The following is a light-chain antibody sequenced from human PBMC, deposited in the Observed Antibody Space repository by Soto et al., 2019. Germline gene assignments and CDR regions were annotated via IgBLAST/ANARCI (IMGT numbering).Light chain of an antibody. J-gene: IGLJ2*01. Sequence: QSALTQPASVSGSPGQSITISCTGTSSNVGSYNLVSWYQQHPGEAPKLMIYEGSKRPSGVSNRFSGSKSANTASLTISGLQPEDAADYSCCSYAGSDTMIFGGGTKLTVL. CDR2: EGS. CDR1: SSNVGSYNL. CDR3: CSYAGSDTMI. V-gene: IGLV2-23*01.